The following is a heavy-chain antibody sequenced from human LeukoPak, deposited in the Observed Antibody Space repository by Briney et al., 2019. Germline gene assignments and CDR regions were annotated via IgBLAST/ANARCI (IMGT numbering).Heavy chain of an antibody. D-gene: IGHD4/OR15-4a*01. CDR3: ARRAGAYSHPYDY. CDR1: GFTFSSYG. J-gene: IGHJ4*02. V-gene: IGHV3-23*01. CDR2: ISGSGGST. Sequence: GGSLRLSCAASGFTFSSYGMSWVRQAPGKGLEWVSAISGSGGSTHYSDSVKGRFTISRDNSKNTLYLQMNSLRAEDTAVYYCARRAGAYSHPYDYWGQGTLVTVSS.